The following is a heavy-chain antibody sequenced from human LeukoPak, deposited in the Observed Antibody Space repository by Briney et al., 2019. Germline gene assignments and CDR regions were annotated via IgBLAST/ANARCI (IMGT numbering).Heavy chain of an antibody. CDR3: ARDNYDYGDYGSYYGMDV. Sequence: GGSLRLSCAASGFTFSSYSMNWVRQAPGKGLEWVSSISSSSSYIYYADSVKGRFTISRDNAKNSLYLQMNSLRAEDTAVYYCARDNYDYGDYGSYYGMDVWGQGTTVTVS. D-gene: IGHD4-17*01. CDR2: ISSSSSYI. V-gene: IGHV3-21*01. J-gene: IGHJ6*02. CDR1: GFTFSSYS.